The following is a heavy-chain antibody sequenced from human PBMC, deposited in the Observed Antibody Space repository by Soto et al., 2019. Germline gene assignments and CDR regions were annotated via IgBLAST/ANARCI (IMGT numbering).Heavy chain of an antibody. D-gene: IGHD6-13*01. CDR1: GYTFTSYD. J-gene: IGHJ5*02. CDR2: MNPNSGKT. Sequence: QVQLVQSGAEVKKPGASVKVSCKASGYTFTSYDINWVRQATGQGLEWMGWMNPNSGKTDYAQKIQGRVTMTRNTSLSTAYMEVSSLRSEDTAVYYCARERSSAGAGGFDPWGQGTLVTVSS. V-gene: IGHV1-8*01. CDR3: ARERSSAGAGGFDP.